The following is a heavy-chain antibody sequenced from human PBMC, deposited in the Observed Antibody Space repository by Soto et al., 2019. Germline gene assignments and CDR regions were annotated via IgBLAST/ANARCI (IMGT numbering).Heavy chain of an antibody. CDR2: IYYSGST. V-gene: IGHV4-39*01. Sequence: SETLSLTCTVSGGSISSSSYYWGWIRQPPGKGLEWIGSIYYSGSTYYNPSLKSRVTISVDTSKNQFSLKLGSVTAADTAVYYCARRIPLAYCSGGSCYAPWYFDLWGRGTLVTVSS. D-gene: IGHD2-15*01. CDR1: GGSISSSSYY. J-gene: IGHJ2*01. CDR3: ARRIPLAYCSGGSCYAPWYFDL.